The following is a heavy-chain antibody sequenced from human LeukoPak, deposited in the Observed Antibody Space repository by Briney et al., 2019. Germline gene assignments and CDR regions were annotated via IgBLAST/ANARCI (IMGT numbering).Heavy chain of an antibody. J-gene: IGHJ6*03. V-gene: IGHV3-30*02. Sequence: GGPLRLSCAASGFTFSSYGMHWVRQAPGKGLEWVAFIRYDGSNNYYEDSVKGRFTISRDNSKNTLYLQMSSLRAEDTAVYYCAKDVVVVPFANYFYYMDVWGKGTTVTVSS. CDR1: GFTFSSYG. CDR2: IRYDGSNN. CDR3: AKDVVVVPFANYFYYMDV. D-gene: IGHD2-2*01.